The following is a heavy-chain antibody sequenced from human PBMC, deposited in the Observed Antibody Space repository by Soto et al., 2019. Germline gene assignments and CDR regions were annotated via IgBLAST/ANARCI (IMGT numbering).Heavy chain of an antibody. V-gene: IGHV3-73*01. D-gene: IGHD2-2*01. Sequence: PRGSLRISCASSGFTFSGSAMHWVRQASGKGLEWVGRIRSKANSYATAYAASVKGRFTISRDDSKNTAYLQMNSLKTEDTAVYYCIRQSCSSTSCVHGMDVWGQGTTVTASS. CDR1: GFTFSGSA. J-gene: IGHJ6*01. CDR2: IRSKANSYAT. CDR3: IRQSCSSTSCVHGMDV.